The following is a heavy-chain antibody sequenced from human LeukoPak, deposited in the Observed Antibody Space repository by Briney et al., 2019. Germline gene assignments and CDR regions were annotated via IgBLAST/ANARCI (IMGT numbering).Heavy chain of an antibody. V-gene: IGHV4-39*07. CDR3: ARDTGLFDY. Sequence: NPSETLSLTCTVSGGSISSSSYYWGWIRQPPGKGLEWIGSIFYIVSTYYNPSLKSRVTISVDTSKNQFSLRLSSVTAADTAVYYCARDTGLFDYWGQGTLVTVSS. J-gene: IGHJ4*02. D-gene: IGHD2-8*02. CDR2: IFYIVST. CDR1: GGSISSSSYY.